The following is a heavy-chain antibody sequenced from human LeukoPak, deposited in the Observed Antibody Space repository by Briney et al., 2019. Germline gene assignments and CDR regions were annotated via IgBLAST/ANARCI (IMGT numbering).Heavy chain of an antibody. CDR2: IKQDGGEK. CDR3: AQHDYGDYVWENGFDP. J-gene: IGHJ5*02. CDR1: GFTFSSCW. Sequence: GGSLRLSCAASGFTFSSCWMSWVRQAPGKGLEWVANIKQDGGEKYYVDSVQGRFTISRDNAKDSLYLQMNSLRAEDTAVYYCAQHDYGDYVWENGFDPWGQGTLVTVSS. D-gene: IGHD4-17*01. V-gene: IGHV3-7*01.